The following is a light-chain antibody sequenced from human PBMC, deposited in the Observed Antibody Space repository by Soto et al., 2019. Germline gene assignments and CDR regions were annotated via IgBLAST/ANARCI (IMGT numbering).Light chain of an antibody. J-gene: IGKJ2*01. Sequence: DIQMTQSPSTLSASVGDRVTITCRASQSISSWLAWYQQKPGKAPKLLMHKASILQSGVPSRFSGTGSGTEFILTISSLQPDDFATYYCQQYDSNLYTFGQGTKLEIK. CDR2: KAS. CDR1: QSISSW. V-gene: IGKV1-5*03. CDR3: QQYDSNLYT.